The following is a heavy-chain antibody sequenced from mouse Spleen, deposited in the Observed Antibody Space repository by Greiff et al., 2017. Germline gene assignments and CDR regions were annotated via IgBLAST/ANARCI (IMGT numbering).Heavy chain of an antibody. V-gene: IGHV1-15*01. CDR1: GYTFTDYE. Sequence: SGAELVRPGASVTLSCKASGYTFTDYEMHWVKQTPVHGLEWIGAIDPETGGTAYNQKFKGKAILTADKSSSTAYMELRSLTSEDSAVYYCTRLSKRGYYFDYWGQGTTLTVSS. CDR3: TRLSKRGYYFDY. CDR2: IDPETGGT. J-gene: IGHJ2*01. D-gene: IGHD2-5*01.